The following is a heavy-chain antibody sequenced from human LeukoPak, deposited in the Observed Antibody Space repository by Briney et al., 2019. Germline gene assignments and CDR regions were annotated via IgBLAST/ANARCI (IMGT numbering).Heavy chain of an antibody. CDR1: GGSVSSGSYY. J-gene: IGHJ5*02. V-gene: IGHV4-61*01. Sequence: KPSETLSLTCTVSGGSVSSGSYYWSWIRQPPGKGLEWIGYIYYSGSTNYNPSLKSRVTISVDTSKNQFSLKLSSVTAADTAVYYCARGVGYSGYDLIGGNWFDPWGQGTLVTVSS. D-gene: IGHD5-12*01. CDR2: IYYSGST. CDR3: ARGVGYSGYDLIGGNWFDP.